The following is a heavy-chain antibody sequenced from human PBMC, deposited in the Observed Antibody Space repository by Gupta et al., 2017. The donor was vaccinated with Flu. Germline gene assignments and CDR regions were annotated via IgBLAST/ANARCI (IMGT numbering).Heavy chain of an antibody. J-gene: IGHJ4*02. Sequence: VRIATGKGLGWVSFISSSSNSKYYEDSLEGRFTSSRDNTKNSLYLQMDSLRAEDMAVYYCARLEYSSSWPDYWGQVTLVTVSS. V-gene: IGHV3-21*06. CDR2: ISSSSNSK. D-gene: IGHD6-13*01. CDR3: ARLEYSSSWPDY.